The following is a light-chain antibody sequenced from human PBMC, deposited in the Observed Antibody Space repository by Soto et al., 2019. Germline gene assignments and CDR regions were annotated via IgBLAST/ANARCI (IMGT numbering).Light chain of an antibody. CDR2: KVS. CDR3: MQGTLWPPYT. Sequence: DVVMTQSPLSLPVTLGQPASISCRSSQSLAYSDGNTYLNWFQQRPGQSPRRLIYKVSNRDSGVPDRFSGSGSGTDFTLKISRVGAEDVGVYYCMQGTLWPPYTFGQGTKLEIK. V-gene: IGKV2-30*01. J-gene: IGKJ2*01. CDR1: QSLAYSDGNTY.